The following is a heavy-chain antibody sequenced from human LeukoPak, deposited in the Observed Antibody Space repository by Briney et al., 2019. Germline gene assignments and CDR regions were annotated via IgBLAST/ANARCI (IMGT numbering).Heavy chain of an antibody. V-gene: IGHV4-61*02. D-gene: IGHD1-7*01. Sequence: PSETLSLTCTVSGGSISSGGYYWSWIRQPAGKGLEWIGRIYTSESTNYNPSLKSRVTMSVDTSKNQCSLKLCSVTAADTAVYYCARDSILTGTTSLTYWGQGTLVTVSS. CDR3: ARDSILTGTTSLTY. J-gene: IGHJ4*02. CDR1: GGSISSGGYY. CDR2: IYTSEST.